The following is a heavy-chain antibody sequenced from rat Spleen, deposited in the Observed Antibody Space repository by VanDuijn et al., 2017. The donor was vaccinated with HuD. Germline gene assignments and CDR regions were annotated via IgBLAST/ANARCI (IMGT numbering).Heavy chain of an antibody. CDR1: GFTFSDYY. CDR2: ISFEGSPT. D-gene: IGHD1-12*03. CDR3: ARHHYDGYYHGPVLGVMDA. J-gene: IGHJ4*01. Sequence: EVQLVESGGGLVQPGRSIKLSCAASGFTFSDYYMAWVRQTPKKGLAWVASISFEGSPTYYGDSVKGRFTISRDTAQNTLYHQMNSPTSEDTANYYCARHHYDGYYHGPVLGVMDAWGQGASVTVSS. V-gene: IGHV5-22*01.